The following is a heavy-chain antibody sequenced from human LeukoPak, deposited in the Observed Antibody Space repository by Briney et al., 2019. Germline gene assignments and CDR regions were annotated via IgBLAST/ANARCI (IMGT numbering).Heavy chain of an antibody. Sequence: GGSLRLSCAASGFTFSSYGMHWVRQAPGKGLEWVAFIRYDGSNKYYADSVKGRFTISRDNSKNTLYLQINSLRAEDTAVYYCAKVRVDSSGPNKYYYYMDVWGKGTTVTVSS. D-gene: IGHD3-22*01. CDR2: IRYDGSNK. V-gene: IGHV3-30*02. J-gene: IGHJ6*03. CDR3: AKVRVDSSGPNKYYYYMDV. CDR1: GFTFSSYG.